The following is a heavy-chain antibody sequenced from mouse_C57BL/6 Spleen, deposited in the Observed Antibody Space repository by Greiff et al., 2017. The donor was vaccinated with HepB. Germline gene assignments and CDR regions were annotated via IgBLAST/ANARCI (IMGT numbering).Heavy chain of an antibody. CDR1: GYSFTGYY. D-gene: IGHD1-1*02. J-gene: IGHJ3*01. V-gene: IGHV1-42*01. Sequence: VHVKQSGPELVKPGASVKISCKASGYSFTGYYMNWVKQSPEKSLEWIGEINPSTGGTTYNQKFKDKATLTVDKSSSTAYMQLKSLTSEDSAVYYCASPYVGVWFAYWGQGTLVTVSA. CDR3: ASPYVGVWFAY. CDR2: INPSTGGT.